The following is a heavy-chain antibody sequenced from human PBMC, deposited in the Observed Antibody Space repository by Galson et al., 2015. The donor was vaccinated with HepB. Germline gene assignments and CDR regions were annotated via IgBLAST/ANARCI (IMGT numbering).Heavy chain of an antibody. CDR3: ASAPDRSYYYDTSGFS. J-gene: IGHJ5*02. Sequence: SVKVSCKASGYTFTSYGISWVRQAPGQGLEWMGWISAYNGNTNYAQKFQGRVTITADKSTSTAYMELSSLRSEDTAVYYCASAPDRSYYYDTSGFSWGQGTLVTVSS. V-gene: IGHV1-18*01. CDR2: ISAYNGNT. D-gene: IGHD3-22*01. CDR1: GYTFTSYG.